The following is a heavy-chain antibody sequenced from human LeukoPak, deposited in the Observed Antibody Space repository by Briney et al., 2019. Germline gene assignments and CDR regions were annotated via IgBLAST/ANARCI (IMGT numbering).Heavy chain of an antibody. J-gene: IGHJ3*02. CDR2: ISGSGGST. D-gene: IGHD1-26*01. V-gene: IGHV3-23*01. CDR1: GFTFSSYA. Sequence: GGSLRLSCAASGFTFSSYAMSWVRQAPGKGLEWVSAISGSGGSTYYADSVKGRFTISRDNSKNTLYLQMNSLRAEDTAVYYCARGRQNSGSYSDAFDIWGQGTLVTVSS. CDR3: ARGRQNSGSYSDAFDI.